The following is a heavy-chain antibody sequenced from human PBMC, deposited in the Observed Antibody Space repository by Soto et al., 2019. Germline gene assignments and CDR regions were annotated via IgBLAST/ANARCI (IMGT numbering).Heavy chain of an antibody. Sequence: LGESLKISCKGYGYSFTSYWIGWVRHVPGKGLEWMGIIYPGDSDTRYSPSFQGQVTISADKSISTAYLQWSSLKASDTAMYYCAILKDHIAAAGHWGQGTLVTVSS. J-gene: IGHJ1*01. CDR1: GYSFTSYW. CDR2: IYPGDSDT. D-gene: IGHD6-13*01. V-gene: IGHV5-51*01. CDR3: AILKDHIAAAGH.